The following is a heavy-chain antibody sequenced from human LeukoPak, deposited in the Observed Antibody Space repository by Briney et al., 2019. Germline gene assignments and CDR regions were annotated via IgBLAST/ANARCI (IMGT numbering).Heavy chain of an antibody. CDR3: AKVKGGLLTSLFDY. Sequence: GGSLRLSCAASGFTFSSYGMHWVRQAPDKGLEWVAVISYDGSNKYYADSVKGRFTISRDNSKNTLYLQMNSLRAEDTAVYYCAKVKGGLLTSLFDYWGQGTLVTVSS. V-gene: IGHV3-30*18. J-gene: IGHJ4*02. CDR1: GFTFSSYG. CDR2: ISYDGSNK. D-gene: IGHD2-2*01.